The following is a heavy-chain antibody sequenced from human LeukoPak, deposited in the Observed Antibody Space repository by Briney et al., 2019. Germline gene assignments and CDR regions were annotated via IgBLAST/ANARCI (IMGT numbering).Heavy chain of an antibody. Sequence: GESLKISCKGSGYSFTSYWIGWVRQMPGKGLEWMGIINPGYSDIRYSPSFQGQVTISADRSISTAYLQWSSLKASDTAIYYCARHDKGYSGYVTLDYWGQGTLVTVSS. D-gene: IGHD5-12*01. CDR1: GYSFTSYW. J-gene: IGHJ4*02. CDR3: ARHDKGYSGYVTLDY. V-gene: IGHV5-51*01. CDR2: INPGYSDI.